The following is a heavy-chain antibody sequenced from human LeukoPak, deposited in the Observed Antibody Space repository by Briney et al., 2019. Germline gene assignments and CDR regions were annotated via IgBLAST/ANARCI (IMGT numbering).Heavy chain of an antibody. V-gene: IGHV3-23*01. CDR1: GFTFSSYA. CDR2: ISGRGGST. Sequence: PGGSLRLSCAASGFTFSSYAMTWVRQAPGKGLEWVSVISGRGGSTYYADSVKGRFTISRDNAKNSLYLQMNSLRAEDTAVYYCARMDSSGYRSDAFDIWGQGTIVTVSS. CDR3: ARMDSSGYRSDAFDI. D-gene: IGHD3-22*01. J-gene: IGHJ3*02.